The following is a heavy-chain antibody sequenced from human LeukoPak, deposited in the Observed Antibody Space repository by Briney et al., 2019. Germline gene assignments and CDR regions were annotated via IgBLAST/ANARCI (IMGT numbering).Heavy chain of an antibody. J-gene: IGHJ4*02. CDR3: ASLGATSAGFDY. CDR1: GFTLSSYA. D-gene: IGHD1-26*01. V-gene: IGHV3-23*01. CDR2: VDGGGGGT. Sequence: GSLRLSCAASGFTLSSYAMTWVRQAPGRGLEWVSSVDGGGGGTYYVDSVKGRFTISRDNSKNTLYLQMNSLRAEDTAVYYCASLGATSAGFDYWGQGTLVTVSS.